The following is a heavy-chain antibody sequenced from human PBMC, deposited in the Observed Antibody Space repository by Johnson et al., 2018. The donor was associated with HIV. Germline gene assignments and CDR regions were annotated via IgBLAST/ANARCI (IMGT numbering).Heavy chain of an antibody. CDR3: ARQGSATGAFDI. V-gene: IGHV3-13*01. CDR2: IGSAGDT. Sequence: VQLVESGGGLVQPGGSLRLSCAASGFTFSNYWMHWVRQAPGKGLVWVSAIGSAGDTYYPGSVKGGFTISRENAKNSLYLLMNSRRAGDTAVYYCARQGSATGAFDIWGQGTMVTVSS. D-gene: IGHD1-26*01. J-gene: IGHJ3*02. CDR1: GFTFSNYW.